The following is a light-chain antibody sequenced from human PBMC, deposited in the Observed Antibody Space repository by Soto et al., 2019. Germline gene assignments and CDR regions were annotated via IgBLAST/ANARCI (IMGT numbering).Light chain of an antibody. CDR2: KNN. CDR1: SSNIGNHY. CDR3: AVWDDSLSGRV. J-gene: IGLJ3*02. V-gene: IGLV1-47*01. Sequence: QSVLTQPPSASGTPGQSITISCSGSSSNIGNHYVYWYQQVPGTAPTVVIYKNNERPSGVPDRFSGSKSGTSASLAIRGLRSEDEADYYCAVWDDSLSGRVFGGGTKLTVL.